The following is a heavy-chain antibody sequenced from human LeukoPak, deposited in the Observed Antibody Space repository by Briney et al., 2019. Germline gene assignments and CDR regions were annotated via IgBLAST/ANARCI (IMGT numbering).Heavy chain of an antibody. V-gene: IGHV1-3*01. CDR2: INGGNGKT. Sequence: GAPVKVSCKASGYSLTSYAMNWVRQAPGQRLEWMGWINGGNGKTKYSQKLQGRVTITRDTSASTVYMELSSLKSEDTAVYYCAREEGGIWFGESLGTFDIWGQGTMVTVSS. CDR1: GYSLTSYA. J-gene: IGHJ3*02. D-gene: IGHD3-10*01. CDR3: AREEGGIWFGESLGTFDI.